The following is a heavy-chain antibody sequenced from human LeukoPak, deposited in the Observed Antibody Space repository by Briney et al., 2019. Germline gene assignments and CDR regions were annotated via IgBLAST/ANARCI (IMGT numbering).Heavy chain of an antibody. J-gene: IGHJ3*02. CDR1: GGSFSGYY. CDR2: IYYSGST. V-gene: IGHV4-59*01. CDR3: ARDCGGDCYSAFDI. Sequence: SETLSLTCAVYGGSFSGYYWSWIRQPPGKGLEWIGYIYYSGSTNYSPSLKSRVTISVDTSKNQFSLKLSSVTAADTAVYYCARDCGGDCYSAFDIWGQGTMVTVSS. D-gene: IGHD2-21*02.